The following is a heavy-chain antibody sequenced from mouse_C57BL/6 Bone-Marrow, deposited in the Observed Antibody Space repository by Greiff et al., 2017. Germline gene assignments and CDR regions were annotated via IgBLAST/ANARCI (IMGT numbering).Heavy chain of an antibody. CDR1: GFTFSSYT. J-gene: IGHJ1*03. CDR2: ISGGGGNT. CDR3: ARHRGGYSYWYFDV. Sequence: EVHLVESGGGLVKPGGSLKLSCAASGFTFSSYTMSWVRQTPEKRLEWVATISGGGGNTYYPDSVKGRFTISRDNAKNTLYLQMSSLRSEDTALYYWARHRGGYSYWYFDVWGTGTTVTVSS. D-gene: IGHD2-3*01. V-gene: IGHV5-9*01.